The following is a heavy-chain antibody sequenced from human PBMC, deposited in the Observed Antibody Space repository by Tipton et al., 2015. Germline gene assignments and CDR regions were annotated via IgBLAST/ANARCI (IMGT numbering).Heavy chain of an antibody. V-gene: IGHV4-30-4*01. CDR3: AGMYSSSSGIDY. Sequence: TLSLTCTVSGGTISSGDHYWGWIRQPPGKGLEWIGQFSYRGTTYYNPSLKSRVTISLDTSINQFSLKLSSVTAADTAVYFCAGMYSSSSGIDYWGQGTLVTVSS. D-gene: IGHD6-6*01. J-gene: IGHJ4*02. CDR2: FSYRGTT. CDR1: GGTISSGDHY.